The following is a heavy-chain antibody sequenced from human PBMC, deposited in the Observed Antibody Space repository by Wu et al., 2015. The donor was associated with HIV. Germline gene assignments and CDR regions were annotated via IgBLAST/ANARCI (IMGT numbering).Heavy chain of an antibody. CDR2: MNPKTGNT. V-gene: IGHV1-8*03. CDR3: TRAARGSXPTTSCYTLDS. Sequence: QVQLVQSGAEVKKPGASVKVSCKASAYTFTSYDINWVRQAPGQGLDWMGWMNPKTGNTGYAQKFQGRVTFTRNTSMSTAYMELSSLRSEDTAVYYCTRAARGSXPTTSCYTLDSWGQGTPVTVSS. CDR1: AYTFTSYD. D-gene: IGHD2-2*02. J-gene: IGHJ4*02.